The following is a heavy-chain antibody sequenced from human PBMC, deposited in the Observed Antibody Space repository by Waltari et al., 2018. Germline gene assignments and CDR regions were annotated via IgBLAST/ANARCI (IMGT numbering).Heavy chain of an antibody. D-gene: IGHD4-17*01. CDR3: AKDPNGDYVGAFDF. CDR1: EIPFSKSA. J-gene: IGHJ3*01. V-gene: IGHV3-23*01. CDR2: IRGSGVST. Sequence: EVQVLESGGGLVQPGEPLRLSCVVSEIPFSKSAVTWVRQAPGKGLEWVSSIRGSGVSTLYADSVKGRFTISRDNSKNTLYLQVNSLRADDTAVYYCAKDPNGDYVGAFDFWGQGTVVTVSA.